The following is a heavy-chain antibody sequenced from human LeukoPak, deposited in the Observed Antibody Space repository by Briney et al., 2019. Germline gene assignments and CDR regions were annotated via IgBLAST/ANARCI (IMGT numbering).Heavy chain of an antibody. CDR2: ISYDGSNK. Sequence: GGSLRLSCAASGFTFSSYAMDWVRQAPGKGLEWVSIISYDGSNKYYADSVKGRFTISRDNSKNTLYLQMNSLRAEDTAVYYCAREGGGYWGQGTLVTVFS. J-gene: IGHJ4*02. CDR3: AREGGGY. CDR1: GFTFSSYA. D-gene: IGHD3-16*01. V-gene: IGHV3-30-3*01.